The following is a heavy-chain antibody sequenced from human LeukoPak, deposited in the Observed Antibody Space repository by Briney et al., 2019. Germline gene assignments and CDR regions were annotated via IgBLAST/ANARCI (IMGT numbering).Heavy chain of an antibody. D-gene: IGHD3-10*01. V-gene: IGHV6-1*01. CDR1: GDSVSSV. J-gene: IGHJ4*02. CDR2: TYYKSKWSN. CDR3: ARGNYGFDY. Sequence: SQTLPLTCAISGDSVSSVWNWIRQSPSRGLEWLGRTYYKSKWSNDYAVSVKSRITINPDTSKNQLSLQLKSVAPEDTAVYYCARGNYGFDYWGQGTLVTVSS.